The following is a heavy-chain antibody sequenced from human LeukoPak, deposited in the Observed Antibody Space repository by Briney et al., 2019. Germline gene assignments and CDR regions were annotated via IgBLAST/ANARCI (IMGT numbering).Heavy chain of an antibody. CDR3: ARAILGSSWYRYYYYMDV. CDR1: GSSIRSGSYY. D-gene: IGHD6-13*01. Sequence: SQTLSLTCSVSGSSIRSGSYYWSWIRQPAGKGLEWIGRIYANGNTQYNPSLKSRVTISLDTGKNQFSLKLSPVTAADTAVYYCARAILGSSWYRYYYYMDVWGKGTTVTVSS. J-gene: IGHJ6*03. CDR2: IYANGNT. V-gene: IGHV4-61*02.